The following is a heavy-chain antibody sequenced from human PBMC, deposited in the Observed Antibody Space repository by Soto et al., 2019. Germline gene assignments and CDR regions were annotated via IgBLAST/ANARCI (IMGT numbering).Heavy chain of an antibody. Sequence: VGSPRLSCAFSGLTFEDAWMTCVRQAPGRWLEWIGRIRSIPDGGTTDSGAPERGRFTISRDDSKNTLHLQINSLKTEDTAVYYCTTSDSLWAYYAMEVWRQGTSFRVSS. D-gene: IGHD4-4*01. J-gene: IGHJ6*02. V-gene: IGHV3-15*01. CDR2: IRSIPDGGTT. CDR3: TTSDSLWAYYAMEV. CDR1: GLTFEDAW.